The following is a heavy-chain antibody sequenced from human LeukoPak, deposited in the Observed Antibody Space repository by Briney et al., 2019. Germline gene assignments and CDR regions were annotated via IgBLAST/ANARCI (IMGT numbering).Heavy chain of an antibody. CDR3: ARGPTTYFDC. D-gene: IGHD1-1*01. CDR1: GFTFSSYW. V-gene: IGHV3-74*01. CDR2: INTDGSSK. Sequence: GGSLRLSCAASGFTFSSYWMNWVRQAPGKGLVWVSRINTDGSSKSYADSVKGRFTISRDNAKNTLYLQMNSLRAEDTAVYYCARGPTTYFDCWGQGTLVTVSS. J-gene: IGHJ4*02.